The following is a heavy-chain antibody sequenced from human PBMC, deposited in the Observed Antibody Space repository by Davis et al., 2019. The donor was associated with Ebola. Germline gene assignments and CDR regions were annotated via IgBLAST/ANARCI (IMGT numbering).Heavy chain of an antibody. Sequence: PGGSLRLSCAASGFTFSSYTMTWVRQAPGKGLEWVSSISSGSDYIFYADSVKGRFTISRDNAKNSLYLQMNSLRVEDTAMYYCAREMRGTADSHWGQGTLVTVSS. CDR2: ISSGSDYI. V-gene: IGHV3-21*01. D-gene: IGHD1/OR15-1a*01. J-gene: IGHJ4*02. CDR3: AREMRGTADSH. CDR1: GFTFSSYT.